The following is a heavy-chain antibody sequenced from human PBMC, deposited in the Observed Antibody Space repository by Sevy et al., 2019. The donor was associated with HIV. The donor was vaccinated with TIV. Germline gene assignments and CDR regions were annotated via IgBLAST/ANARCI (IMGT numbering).Heavy chain of an antibody. V-gene: IGHV1-18*01. D-gene: IGHD3-10*01. J-gene: IGHJ5*02. CDR1: GYTFTSYG. CDR2: ISAYNGNT. Sequence: ASVKVSCKASGYTFTSYGISWVRQAPGQGLEWMGWISAYNGNTNYAQKLQGRVTMTTDTSTSTAYMELRSLRSDDTAVYYCAREKGTTMVRGVIITRDWFDPWGQGTLVTVSS. CDR3: AREKGTTMVRGVIITRDWFDP.